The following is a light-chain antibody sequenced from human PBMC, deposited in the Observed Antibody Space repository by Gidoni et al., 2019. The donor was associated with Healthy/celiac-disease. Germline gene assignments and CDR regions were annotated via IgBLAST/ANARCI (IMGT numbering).Light chain of an antibody. Sequence: IVLTQSPGTLSLSPGERATLSCRASQSVSSSYLSWYQQKHGQAPRLLIYGASSRATDIPARFISGGCWTDFTLTISRLEPEDFAVYYCQQYGSSPQDTFGQGTRLEIK. CDR2: GAS. J-gene: IGKJ5*01. V-gene: IGKV3-20*01. CDR1: QSVSSSY. CDR3: QQYGSSPQDT.